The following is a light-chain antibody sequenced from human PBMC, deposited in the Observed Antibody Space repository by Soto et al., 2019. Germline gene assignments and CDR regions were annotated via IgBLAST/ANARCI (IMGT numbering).Light chain of an antibody. CDR1: QSLRHHNGYNY. J-gene: IGKJ2*01. Sequence: DIVMTQSPLSLPVTPGEPASISCRSSQSLRHHNGYNYLDWYLQKPGQSPQVLIDLGSNRASGVPDRVSGSGSGTVFTLKISRVEAEYVGVYYCIQTLQAPYSLGQGTKLEIK. V-gene: IGKV2-28*01. CDR2: LGS. CDR3: IQTLQAPYS.